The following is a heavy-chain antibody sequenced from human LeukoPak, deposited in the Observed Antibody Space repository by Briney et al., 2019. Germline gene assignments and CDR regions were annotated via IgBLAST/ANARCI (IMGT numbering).Heavy chain of an antibody. Sequence: PGGSLRLSCAASGFTFSSYAMHWVRQAPGKGLEWVAVISYDGSNKYYADSVKGRFTISRDNSKNTLYLQMNSLRAEDTAVYYCARAFPRLGALSCWGQGTLVTVSS. J-gene: IGHJ4*02. CDR2: ISYDGSNK. CDR1: GFTFSSYA. D-gene: IGHD3-3*01. V-gene: IGHV3-30*04. CDR3: ARAFPRLGALSC.